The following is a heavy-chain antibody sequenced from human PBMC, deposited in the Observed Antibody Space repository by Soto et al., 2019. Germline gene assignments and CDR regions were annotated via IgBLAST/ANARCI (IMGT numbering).Heavy chain of an antibody. CDR2: INHSGST. CDR1: GGSFSGYY. D-gene: IGHD2-2*01. V-gene: IGHV4-34*01. Sequence: QVQLQQWGAGLLKPSETLSLTCAVYGGSFSGYYWSWIRQPPGKGLEWIGEINHSGSTNYNPSLKSRVTISVDTSKNQFSLKPSSVTAADTAVYYCARGPLGYCSSTSCFAVYYYYYMDVWGKGTTVTVSS. CDR3: ARGPLGYCSSTSCFAVYYYYYMDV. J-gene: IGHJ6*03.